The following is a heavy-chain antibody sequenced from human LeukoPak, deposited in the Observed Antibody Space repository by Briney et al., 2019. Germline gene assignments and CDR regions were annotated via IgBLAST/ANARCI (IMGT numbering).Heavy chain of an antibody. J-gene: IGHJ4*02. Sequence: SETLSLTCAVYGGSFSGYYWSWIRQPPGKGLEWIGEINHSGSTNYNPSLKSRVTISVDTSKNQFSLKLSSVTAAGTAVYYCARGRVGSWYGAYWGQGTLVTVSS. CDR3: ARGRVGSWYGAY. D-gene: IGHD6-13*01. CDR1: GGSFSGYY. CDR2: INHSGST. V-gene: IGHV4-34*01.